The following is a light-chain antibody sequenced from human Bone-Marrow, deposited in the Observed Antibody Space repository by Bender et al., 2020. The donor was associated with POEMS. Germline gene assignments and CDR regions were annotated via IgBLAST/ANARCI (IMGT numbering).Light chain of an antibody. CDR1: SGDIGALNY. Sequence: QSALIQPASVSGSPGQAITISCTGTSGDIGALNYVSWYQQHPDRAPKLIIYDVSNRPSGISDRFSGSKSANTASLTISGLLPEDEADYYCSSYTSTYPLVFGFGTKVTVL. J-gene: IGLJ1*01. CDR3: SSYTSTYPLV. CDR2: DVS. V-gene: IGLV2-14*01.